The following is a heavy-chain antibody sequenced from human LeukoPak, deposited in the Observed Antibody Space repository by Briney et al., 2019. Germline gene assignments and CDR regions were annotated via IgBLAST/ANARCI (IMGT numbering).Heavy chain of an antibody. CDR3: TRDISGYYYFDY. D-gene: IGHD3-22*01. J-gene: IGHJ4*02. CDR2: IWYDGSNK. CDR1: GFTFSNYG. Sequence: GGSLRLSCAASGFTFSNYGMHWVRQAPGKGLEWVAVIWYDGSNKYYADSVKGRFIISRDNSKNTLYLQMNSLRAEDTAVYYCTRDISGYYYFDYWGQGTLVTVSS. V-gene: IGHV3-33*01.